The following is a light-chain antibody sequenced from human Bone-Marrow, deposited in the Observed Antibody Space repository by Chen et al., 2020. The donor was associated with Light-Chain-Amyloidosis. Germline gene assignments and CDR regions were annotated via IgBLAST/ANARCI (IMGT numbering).Light chain of an antibody. Sequence: EIALTQSPGTLSLSPGERATLSCRASQSVSSSYLAWYQQKPGQAPRLLIYAASSRATGIPDRFSGSESGTDFTLTISRLEPEDFAVYYCQQYGSSPRFTFGPGTKVDIK. CDR3: QQYGSSPRFT. CDR1: QSVSSSY. J-gene: IGKJ3*01. CDR2: AAS. V-gene: IGKV3-20*01.